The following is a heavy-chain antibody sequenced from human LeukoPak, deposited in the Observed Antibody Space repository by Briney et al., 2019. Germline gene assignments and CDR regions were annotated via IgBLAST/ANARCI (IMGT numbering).Heavy chain of an antibody. CDR3: ARPYSSSWYVRYYYYGMDV. D-gene: IGHD6-13*01. J-gene: IGHJ6*02. CDR1: GFTFSSYW. Sequence: GGSLRLSCAASGFTFSSYWMSWVRQAPGKGLEWVANIKQDGSEIYYVDSVKGRFTISRDNAKNSLYLQMNSLRAEDTAVYYCARPYSSSWYVRYYYYGMDVWGQGTTVTVSS. V-gene: IGHV3-7*01. CDR2: IKQDGSEI.